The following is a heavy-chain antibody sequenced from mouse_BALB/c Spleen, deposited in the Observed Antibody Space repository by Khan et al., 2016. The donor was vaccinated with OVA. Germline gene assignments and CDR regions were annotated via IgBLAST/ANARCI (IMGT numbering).Heavy chain of an antibody. D-gene: IGHD1-2*01. CDR2: ISYSGST. CDR3: ARTARIKY. CDR1: GYSITSGYG. J-gene: IGHJ2*01. V-gene: IGHV3-2*02. Sequence: EVQLQQPGPGLVKPSQSLSLTCTVTGYSITSGYGWNWIRQFPGNKLEWMGYISYSGSTNYNPSLKSRISITRDTSKNQFFLQLNSVTTEDTATYYCARTARIKYWGQGTTLTVSS.